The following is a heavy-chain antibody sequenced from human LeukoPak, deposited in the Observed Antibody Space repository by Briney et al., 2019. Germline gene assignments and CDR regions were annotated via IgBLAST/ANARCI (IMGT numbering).Heavy chain of an antibody. J-gene: IGHJ4*02. V-gene: IGHV1-2*02. Sequence: ASVKVSCKASGYTFTGYYMHWVRQAPGQGLEWMGWINPNSGGTNYAQKFQGRVTMTRDTSISTAYMELSRLRSDDTAVYYCARADILTSYYAADYWGQGTLVTVSS. D-gene: IGHD3-9*01. CDR1: GYTFTGYY. CDR3: ARADILTSYYAADY. CDR2: INPNSGGT.